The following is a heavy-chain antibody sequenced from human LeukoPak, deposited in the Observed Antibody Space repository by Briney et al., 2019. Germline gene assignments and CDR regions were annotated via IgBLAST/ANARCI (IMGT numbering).Heavy chain of an antibody. Sequence: ASVKVSCKASGYTFTSYAMHWVRQAPGQRLEWMGWINAGNGNTKYSQKFQGRVTITRDTSASTAYMELSSLRSEDTAVYYCARGALRYFDWVGLNWGQGTLVTVSS. CDR2: INAGNGNT. V-gene: IGHV1-3*01. D-gene: IGHD3-9*01. J-gene: IGHJ4*02. CDR1: GYTFTSYA. CDR3: ARGALRYFDWVGLN.